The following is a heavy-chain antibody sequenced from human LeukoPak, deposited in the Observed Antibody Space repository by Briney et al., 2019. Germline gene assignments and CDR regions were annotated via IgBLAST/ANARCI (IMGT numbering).Heavy chain of an antibody. CDR1: GGSVSSGGYY. CDR3: ARRYCSGGSCCWDS. D-gene: IGHD2-15*01. CDR2: IYYTGMT. Sequence: KASETLSLTCTVSGGSVSSGGYYWSWIRQPPGKGLEWIGYIYYTGMTNYNPSLKSRVTILVATSKNRFSLKLSSVTAADTAVYYCARRYCSGGSCCWDSWGQGSLVTVSS. J-gene: IGHJ4*02. V-gene: IGHV4-61*08.